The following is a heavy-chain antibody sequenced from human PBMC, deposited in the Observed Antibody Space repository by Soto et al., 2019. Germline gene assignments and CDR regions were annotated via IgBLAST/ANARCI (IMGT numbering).Heavy chain of an antibody. D-gene: IGHD1-20*01. Sequence: QVQLVQSGAEVKKPGSSVKVSCKASGGTFSSYAISWVRQAPGQGLEWMGGIIPIFGTANYAQKFQGRVTITADESTSTAYMGLSSLRSEDTAVYYCARDRRPGITGTFDYWGQGTLVTVSS. CDR2: IIPIFGTA. J-gene: IGHJ4*02. V-gene: IGHV1-69*01. CDR1: GGTFSSYA. CDR3: ARDRRPGITGTFDY.